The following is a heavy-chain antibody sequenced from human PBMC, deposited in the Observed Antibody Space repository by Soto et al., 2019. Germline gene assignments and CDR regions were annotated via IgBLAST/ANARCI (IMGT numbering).Heavy chain of an antibody. Sequence: EVQLVESGGGLVQPGRSLRLSCAASGFTFDDYAMHWVRQAPGKGLEWVSGISWNSGSIGYADSVKGRFTISRDNTKNSLYLQMNSLRAEDTALYYCAKDDSHLDIAALGYWGQGTLVTVSS. CDR2: ISWNSGSI. J-gene: IGHJ4*02. CDR3: AKDDSHLDIAALGY. D-gene: IGHD6-6*01. V-gene: IGHV3-9*01. CDR1: GFTFDDYA.